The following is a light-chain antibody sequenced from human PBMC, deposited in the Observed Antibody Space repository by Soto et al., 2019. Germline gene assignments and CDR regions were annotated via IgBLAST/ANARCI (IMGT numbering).Light chain of an antibody. V-gene: IGLV2-14*01. CDR1: SSDFGGYNY. J-gene: IGLJ1*01. Sequence: QSVLTQPASVSGSPGQSITISCTGTSSDFGGYNYVSWYQQHPGKAPKLMIYDVSNRPSGVSNRFSGSKSGNTASLTISGLQAGDEADYYCSSYTSSSTLYVFGTGTKVTVL. CDR3: SSYTSSSTLYV. CDR2: DVS.